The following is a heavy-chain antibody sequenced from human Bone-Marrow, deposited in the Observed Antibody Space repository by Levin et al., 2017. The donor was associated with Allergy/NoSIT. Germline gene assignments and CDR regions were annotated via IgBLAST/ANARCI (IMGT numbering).Heavy chain of an antibody. Sequence: GESLKISCAASGFTFSNTINWVRQAPGKGLEWVSSISNSGSHIFYADSVKGRFTIARDNAKNSVSLHMNSLRAEDTALYYCARAGTGNLGGAFDFWGQGTMVTVSS. J-gene: IGHJ3*01. D-gene: IGHD1-7*01. CDR3: ARAGTGNLGGAFDF. CDR1: GFTFSNT. CDR2: ISNSGSHI. V-gene: IGHV3-21*01.